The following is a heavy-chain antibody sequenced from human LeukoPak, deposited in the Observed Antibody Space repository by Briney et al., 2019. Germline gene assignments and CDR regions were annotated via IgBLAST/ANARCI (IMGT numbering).Heavy chain of an antibody. CDR3: AKDDSSGYYDPTYYFDY. V-gene: IGHV3-30*18. CDR1: GFTFSSYG. CDR2: ISYDGSNK. Sequence: GRSLRLSCAASGFTFSSYGMHWVRQAPGKGLEWVAVISYDGSNKYYADSVKGRFTISRDNSKNTLYLQMNSLRAEDTAVYYCAKDDSSGYYDPTYYFDYWGQGTLVTVSS. J-gene: IGHJ4*02. D-gene: IGHD3-22*01.